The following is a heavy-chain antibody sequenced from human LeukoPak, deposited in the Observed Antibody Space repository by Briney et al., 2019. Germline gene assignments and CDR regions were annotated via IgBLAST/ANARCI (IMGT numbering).Heavy chain of an antibody. Sequence: GASVKVSCKASGYTFTSYDINWVRQATGQGLEWMGWMNPNSGNTGYAQKFQGRVTMTRNTSISTAYMELRSLRSEDTAVYYCARGLYCSSTSCQFDPWGQGTLVTVSS. D-gene: IGHD2-2*01. CDR1: GYTFTSYD. J-gene: IGHJ5*02. CDR2: MNPNSGNT. V-gene: IGHV1-8*01. CDR3: ARGLYCSSTSCQFDP.